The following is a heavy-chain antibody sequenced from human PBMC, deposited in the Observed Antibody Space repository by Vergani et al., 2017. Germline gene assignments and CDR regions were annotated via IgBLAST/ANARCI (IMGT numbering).Heavy chain of an antibody. V-gene: IGHV3-48*02. CDR1: GFTFNNYK. Sequence: EVQLVESGGDLVQPGGSLRLSCEVSGFTFNNYKMKWVRQGPGKGREWIAYISSRSDTTFYADSVKGRFTISIDNAKNSLYLQMNRLRDEDTGVYYCARVAVTSPHDYYYYMDVWGKGTTVTVSS. CDR3: ARVAVTSPHDYYYYMDV. D-gene: IGHD6-19*01. CDR2: ISSRSDTT. J-gene: IGHJ6*03.